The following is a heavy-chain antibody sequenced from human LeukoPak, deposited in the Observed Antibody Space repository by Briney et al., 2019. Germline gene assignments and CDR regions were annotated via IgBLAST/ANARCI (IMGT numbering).Heavy chain of an antibody. J-gene: IGHJ3*02. D-gene: IGHD3-3*01. Sequence: GGSLRLSCAASGFTFSSYSMNWVRQAPGKGLEWVSSISSSSSYIYYADSVKGRFTISRDNAKNSLYLQMNSLRAEDTAVYYCARDPSDYGTYYDFWSGYYLNAFDIWGQGTMVTVSS. CDR2: ISSSSSYI. CDR1: GFTFSSYS. V-gene: IGHV3-21*01. CDR3: ARDPSDYGTYYDFWSGYYLNAFDI.